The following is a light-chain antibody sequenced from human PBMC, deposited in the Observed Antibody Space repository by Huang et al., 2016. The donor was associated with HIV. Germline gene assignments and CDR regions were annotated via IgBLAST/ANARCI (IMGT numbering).Light chain of an antibody. V-gene: IGKV2-30*01. J-gene: IGKJ3*01. CDR1: ECLVYSDGNTY. CDR3: MQGSHWPPT. Sequence: DVVMTQSPLSLPVTLGQPASISCRSSECLVYSDGNTYLNWLLQRPGQCPKRLIYKVSSRDSGVPDRISGSGSGTNFTLKISRVEAEDVGIYYCMQGSHWPPTFGPGTKVDFK. CDR2: KVS.